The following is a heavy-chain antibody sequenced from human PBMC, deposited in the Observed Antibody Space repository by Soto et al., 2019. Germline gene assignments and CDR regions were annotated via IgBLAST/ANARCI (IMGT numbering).Heavy chain of an antibody. Sequence: QVPLVQSGDEVKKPGASVKVSCKTSGYTFTSYGVSWVRQAPGQGLEWVGWISGYNGNTNYAQKLQGRVTMTTDTSTATAYMELRGLRSDDTAIYYCARGYFDYWGQGTLVTVSS. V-gene: IGHV1-18*04. CDR3: ARGYFDY. CDR2: ISGYNGNT. J-gene: IGHJ4*02. CDR1: GYTFTSYG.